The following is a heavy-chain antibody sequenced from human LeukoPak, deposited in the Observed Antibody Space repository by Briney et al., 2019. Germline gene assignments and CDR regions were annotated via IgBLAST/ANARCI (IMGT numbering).Heavy chain of an antibody. Sequence: ASVKVSCTASGYTFTGYYMHWVRQAPGQGLEWMGWINPNSGGTNYAQKFQGRVTMTRDTSISTAYMELSRLRSDDTAVYYCARVPRIAAAGTPLGDWGQGTLVTVSS. V-gene: IGHV1-2*02. CDR2: INPNSGGT. D-gene: IGHD6-13*01. CDR3: ARVPRIAAAGTPLGD. CDR1: GYTFTGYY. J-gene: IGHJ4*02.